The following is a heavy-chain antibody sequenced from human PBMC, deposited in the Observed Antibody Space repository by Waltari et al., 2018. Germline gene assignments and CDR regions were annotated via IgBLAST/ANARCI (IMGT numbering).Heavy chain of an antibody. J-gene: IGHJ4*02. V-gene: IGHV3-23*01. Sequence: EVHLLESGGGLAQPGGSLRLSCAASGFNFISYAMSWVRQAPGKGLECVSGFSDRGVITKYADSVKGRFTVARDNSKNTVFLQLNSLRAEDTAIYYCARHLYSIDYLELGNWGQGTLVTVSS. CDR3: ARHLYSIDYLELGN. D-gene: IGHD3-22*01. CDR2: FSDRGVIT. CDR1: GFNFISYA.